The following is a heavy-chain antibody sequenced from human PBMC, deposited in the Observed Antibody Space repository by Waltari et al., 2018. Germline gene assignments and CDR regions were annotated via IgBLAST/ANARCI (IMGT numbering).Heavy chain of an antibody. Sequence: QVQLVQSGAEVKKPGASVKVSCKVSGYTLTELSMHWVRQAPGKGLEWMGGYDPEDGEPIDARKSQGGVNMTEETSKETACMGLDSLRSEDTAVDYGAKRRGSGSYYKHWGNWFDPWGQGTLVTVSS. CDR3: AKRRGSGSYYKHWGNWFDP. CDR1: GYTLTELS. D-gene: IGHD3-10*01. CDR2: YDPEDGEP. V-gene: IGHV1-24*01. J-gene: IGHJ5*02.